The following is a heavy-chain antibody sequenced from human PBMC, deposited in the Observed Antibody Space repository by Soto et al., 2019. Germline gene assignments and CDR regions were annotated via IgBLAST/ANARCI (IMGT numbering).Heavy chain of an antibody. Sequence: VQLVQSGAEVKKPGASVKVSCKASGYTFSNYGVTWVRQAPGQGLEWMGWISAYDGYTNCTQKFQGRVTFTTDTSTSTAYMELRSLRSDDTAMYYCARDVQFQLLHDAFGIWGQGTMVTVSS. CDR1: GYTFSNYG. D-gene: IGHD2-15*01. V-gene: IGHV1-18*01. CDR2: ISAYDGYT. CDR3: ARDVQFQLLHDAFGI. J-gene: IGHJ3*02.